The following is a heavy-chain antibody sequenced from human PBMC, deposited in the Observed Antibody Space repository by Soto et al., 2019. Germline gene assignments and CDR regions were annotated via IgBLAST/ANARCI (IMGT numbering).Heavy chain of an antibody. J-gene: IGHJ4*02. D-gene: IGHD3-9*01. V-gene: IGHV3-9*01. CDR3: VRDTSSGWHLKDH. CDR1: GFTFDDHG. Sequence: EVDLVESGGGLAQPGRSLRLSCVASGFTFDDHGMHWVRQIPGRGLEWVSGISWNSGCIGYAESVKGRFTIFRDNAKNSLYLEMNSLRQEDTALYYCVRDTSSGWHLKDHWGQGVQVSVSS. CDR2: ISWNSGCI.